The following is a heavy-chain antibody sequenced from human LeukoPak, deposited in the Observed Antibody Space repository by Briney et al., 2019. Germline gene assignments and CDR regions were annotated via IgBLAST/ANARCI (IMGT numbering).Heavy chain of an antibody. CDR2: ISYDGSNK. CDR3: AKGVTIFGVAIKYFDY. D-gene: IGHD3-3*01. J-gene: IGHJ4*02. Sequence: GGSLRLSCAASGFTFSSDGMHWVRQAPGKGLGWVAVISYDGSNKYYAASVKGRFTISRDNSKNTLYLQMNSLRAEDTAVYYCAKGVTIFGVAIKYFDYWGQGTLVTVSS. V-gene: IGHV3-30*18. CDR1: GFTFSSDG.